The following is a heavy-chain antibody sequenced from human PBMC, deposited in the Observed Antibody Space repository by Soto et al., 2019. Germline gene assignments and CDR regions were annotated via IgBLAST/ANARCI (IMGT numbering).Heavy chain of an antibody. J-gene: IGHJ4*02. CDR1: GFTFSSYW. D-gene: IGHD2-15*01. CDR3: EREAPVARFDY. CDR2: INSDGSST. Sequence: PRLSCAASGFTFSSYWMHWVRQAPGKGLVWVSRINSDGSSTSHADSVKGRFTISRDNDKNTLYLQMNSLRAEDTAVYDCEREAPVARFDYWGQGTLVTVSS. V-gene: IGHV3-74*01.